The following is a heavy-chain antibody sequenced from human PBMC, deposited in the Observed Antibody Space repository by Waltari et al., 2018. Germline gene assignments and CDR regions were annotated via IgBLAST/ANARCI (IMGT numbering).Heavy chain of an antibody. CDR1: GGSIPSGLYY. CDR2: SYTSRNT. J-gene: IGHJ4*02. V-gene: IGHV4-61*02. CDR3: ARFPRDYSFDY. D-gene: IGHD4-17*01. Sequence: QVQLQESGPGLVKPSQTLSPTCSVSGGSIPSGLYYWTWIRQPAGKGLEWIWRSYTSRNTDDNPSLKRRVTMSMDTSKNQFSLNLSSVTAADTAVYYCARFPRDYSFDYWGQGTLVTVSS.